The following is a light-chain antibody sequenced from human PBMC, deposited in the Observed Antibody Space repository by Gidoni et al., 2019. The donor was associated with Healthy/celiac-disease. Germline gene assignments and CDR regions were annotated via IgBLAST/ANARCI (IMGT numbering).Light chain of an antibody. CDR2: KAS. CDR1: QSISSW. J-gene: IGKJ5*01. V-gene: IGKV1-5*03. Sequence: IKMTQSPSTLSASVGDRVTITCRASQSISSWLAWYQQKPGKAPKLLIYKASSLESGVPSRFSGSGSGTEFTLTISSLQPDDFATYYCQQYNSYSFGQGTRLEIK. CDR3: QQYNSYS.